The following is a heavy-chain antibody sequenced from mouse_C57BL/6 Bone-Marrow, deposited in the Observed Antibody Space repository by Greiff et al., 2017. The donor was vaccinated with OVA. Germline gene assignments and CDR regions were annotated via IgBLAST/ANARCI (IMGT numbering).Heavy chain of an antibody. CDR3: ARDDYYGSFDY. D-gene: IGHD1-1*01. Sequence: EVHLVESGGGLVQSGRSLRLSCATSGFTFSDFYMEWVRQAPGKGLEWIAASRNKANDYTTEYSASVKGRFIVSRDTSQSILYLQMNALRAEDTAIYYCARDDYYGSFDYWGQGTTLTGSS. J-gene: IGHJ2*01. CDR1: GFTFSDFY. CDR2: SRNKANDYTT. V-gene: IGHV7-1*01.